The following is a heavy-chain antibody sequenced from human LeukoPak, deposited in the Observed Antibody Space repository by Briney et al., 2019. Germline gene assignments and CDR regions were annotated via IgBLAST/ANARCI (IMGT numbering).Heavy chain of an antibody. CDR2: IYYSGST. J-gene: IGHJ4*02. V-gene: IGHV4-30-4*08. CDR3: ARHQYYDSSGYEYYFDY. D-gene: IGHD3-22*01. Sequence: PSQTLSLTCTVSGGSISSGDYYWSWIRQPPGKGLEWIGYIYYSGSTYYNPSLKTRVTISLNTSKNQFSLKLSSVTAADTAVYYCARHQYYDSSGYEYYFDYWGQGTLVTVSS. CDR1: GGSISSGDYY.